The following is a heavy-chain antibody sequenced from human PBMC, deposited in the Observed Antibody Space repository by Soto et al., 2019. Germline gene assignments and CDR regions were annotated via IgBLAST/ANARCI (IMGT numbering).Heavy chain of an antibody. V-gene: IGHV1-8*01. J-gene: IGHJ5*02. CDR3: ARGGGYSGLDHWLDP. CDR1: GYPFISYD. D-gene: IGHD5-12*01. Sequence: QVQLVQSGAEVKKPGASVKVSCKASGYPFISYDIIWVRQATGQGLKWVGWMNPNSGNTGYAQKLQGRVSMTRNTSISTAYMELSSLRSEDTAVYYCARGGGYSGLDHWLDPWGQGTLVTVSS. CDR2: MNPNSGNT.